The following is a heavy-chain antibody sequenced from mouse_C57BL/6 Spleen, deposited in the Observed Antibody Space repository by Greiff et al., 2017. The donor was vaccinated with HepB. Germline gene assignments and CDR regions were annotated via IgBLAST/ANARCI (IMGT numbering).Heavy chain of an antibody. CDR3: TRGRDQYYYGSSRYWYFDV. D-gene: IGHD1-1*01. CDR1: GFTFSSYA. J-gene: IGHJ1*03. CDR2: ISSGGDYI. Sequence: EVQGVESGEGLVKPGGSLKLSCAASGFTFSSYAMSWVRQTPEKRLEWVAYISSGGDYIYYADTVKGRFTISRDNARNTLYLQMSSLKSEDTAMYYCTRGRDQYYYGSSRYWYFDVWGTGTTVTVSS. V-gene: IGHV5-9-1*02.